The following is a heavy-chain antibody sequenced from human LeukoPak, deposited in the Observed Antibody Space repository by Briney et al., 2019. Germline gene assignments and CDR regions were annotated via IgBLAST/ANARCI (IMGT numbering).Heavy chain of an antibody. CDR3: AKDRDCSSTSCYGENY. V-gene: IGHV3-23*01. Sequence: PGGSLRLSCAASGFTFSSYAMSWVRQAPGKGLEWVSAISGSGGSTYYADSVKGRFTISRDNSKNTLYLQMNSLRAEDTAVYYCAKDRDCSSTSCYGENYWGQGTLVTVSS. D-gene: IGHD2-2*01. J-gene: IGHJ4*02. CDR1: GFTFSSYA. CDR2: ISGSGGST.